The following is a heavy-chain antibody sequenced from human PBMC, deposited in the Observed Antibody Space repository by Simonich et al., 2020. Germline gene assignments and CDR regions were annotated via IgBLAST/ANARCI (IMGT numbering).Heavy chain of an antibody. Sequence: QVQLVQSGAEVKKPGASVKVSCKASGYTFTGYYMHWVRQAPGQGLEWMGGSNPNSGGTNYAQKFQGRVTMTRDTSISTAYMELSRLRSDDTAVYYCVRGALTGDYYYMDVWGKGTTVTVSS. J-gene: IGHJ6*03. CDR3: VRGALTGDYYYMDV. CDR2: SNPNSGGT. CDR1: GYTFTGYY. D-gene: IGHD7-27*01. V-gene: IGHV1-2*02.